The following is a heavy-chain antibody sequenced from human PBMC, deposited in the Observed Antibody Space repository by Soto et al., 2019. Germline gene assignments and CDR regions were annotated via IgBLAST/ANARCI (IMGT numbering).Heavy chain of an antibody. V-gene: IGHV5-51*01. CDR3: ARSRYYDTTGYYHFYYYYYGMDV. D-gene: IGHD3-22*01. CDR1: GYSFSNYW. Sequence: GESLKISCKGSGYSFSNYWIGWVRQMSGKGLEWMAITFPGNSETRYSPSFQGQVTISVDRSISTAYPQWSSLKASDTALYYCARSRYYDTTGYYHFYYYYYGMDVWGQVTTVTVS. CDR2: TFPGNSET. J-gene: IGHJ6*02.